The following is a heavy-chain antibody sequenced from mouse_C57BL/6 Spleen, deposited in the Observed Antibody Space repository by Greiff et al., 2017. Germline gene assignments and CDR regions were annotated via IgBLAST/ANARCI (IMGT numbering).Heavy chain of an antibody. V-gene: IGHV1-50*01. CDR3: ARSDYGNYGAMDY. Sequence: VQLQQPGAELVKPGASVKLSCKASGYTFTSYWMQWVKQRPGQGLEWIGEIDPSDSYTNYNQKFKGKATLTVDTSSSTAYMQLSSLTSEDAAVYYCARSDYGNYGAMDYWGQGTSVTVSS. D-gene: IGHD2-1*01. CDR1: GYTFTSYW. CDR2: IDPSDSYT. J-gene: IGHJ4*01.